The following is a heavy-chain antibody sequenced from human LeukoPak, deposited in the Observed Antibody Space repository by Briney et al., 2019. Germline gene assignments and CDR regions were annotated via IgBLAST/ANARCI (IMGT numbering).Heavy chain of an antibody. J-gene: IGHJ6*02. D-gene: IGHD2-21*01. V-gene: IGHV1-18*01. Sequence: ASVKVSCMASGYTFTGYGISWVRPAPGQGLEWMGWINTYNGNTNYAQKLQGRVTLTIDTSTSTAYMELRSLRSDDTAVYYCARDPTYSAYYYGLDVWGQGTTVTVSS. CDR1: GYTFTGYG. CDR3: ARDPTYSAYYYGLDV. CDR2: INTYNGNT.